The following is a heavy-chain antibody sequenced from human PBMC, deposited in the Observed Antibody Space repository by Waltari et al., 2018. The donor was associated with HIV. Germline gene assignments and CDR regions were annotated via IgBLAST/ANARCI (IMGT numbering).Heavy chain of an antibody. CDR2: ILYDGSNK. CDR3: AKDLGFLEWLLPGY. V-gene: IGHV3-30*02. D-gene: IGHD3-3*01. J-gene: IGHJ4*02. CDR1: GVTLSSHG. Sequence: QVQLVESGGGVVQPGGSLRLHCVASGVTLSSHGMHGVRQAPGKGLEWVAFILYDGSNKYYADSVKGRFTISRDNSKNTLYLQMNSLRAEDTAVYYCAKDLGFLEWLLPGYWGQGTLVTVSS.